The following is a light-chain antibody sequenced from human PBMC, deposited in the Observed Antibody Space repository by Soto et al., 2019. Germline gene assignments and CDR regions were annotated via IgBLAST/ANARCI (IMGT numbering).Light chain of an antibody. CDR2: RAY. J-gene: IGKJ1*01. V-gene: IGKV2-30*01. CDR1: QSLVYSDGNAY. Sequence: DVVMTQSPRSLPVTLGQSASISCRSSQSLVYSDGNAYLNWFHQRPVQSPRRLIYRAYNRDSGAPDRCSDSGSDTDYPLTISGVGAEDVGDDCCMLGAHWPPPFGRGTKVEIK. CDR3: MLGAHWPPP.